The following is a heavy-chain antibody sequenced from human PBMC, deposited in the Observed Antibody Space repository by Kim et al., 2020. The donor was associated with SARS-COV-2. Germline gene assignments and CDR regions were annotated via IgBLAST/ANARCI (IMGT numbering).Heavy chain of an antibody. CDR2: ISVNGANT. Sequence: GGSLRLSCAASGFTFTNYAMNWVRQAPGKGPEWMSGISVNGANTYYADSVEGRFTISRDNPNNTLYLQINNLIANDTALYVCAKDLATSWFN. CDR3: AKDLATSWFN. J-gene: IGHJ5*01. V-gene: IGHV3-23*01. CDR1: GFTFTNYA.